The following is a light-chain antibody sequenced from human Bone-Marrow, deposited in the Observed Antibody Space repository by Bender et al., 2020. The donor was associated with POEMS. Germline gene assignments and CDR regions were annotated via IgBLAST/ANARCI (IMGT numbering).Light chain of an antibody. V-gene: IGLV2-23*01. Sequence: QSALTQPASVSGSPGQSITISCTGTSSDVGGYNFVSWYQHHPGKAPKLIIYEDNNRPSGVSNRFSGSKSGNTASLTISGLQTADEADYYCCSYSKSYTWVFGGGTKVTVL. CDR1: SSDVGGYNF. J-gene: IGLJ3*02. CDR3: CSYSKSYTWV. CDR2: EDN.